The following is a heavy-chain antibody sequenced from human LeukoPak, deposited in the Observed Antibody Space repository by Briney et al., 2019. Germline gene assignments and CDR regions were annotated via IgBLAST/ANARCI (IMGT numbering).Heavy chain of an antibody. V-gene: IGHV4-59*12. CDR1: GGSISSYY. Sequence: SETLSLTCTVSGGSISSYYWSWIRQPPGKGLEWIGYIYYSGTTNYNPSLKSRVTISVDTSKNQFSLKLSSVTAADTAVYYCARRFDPWGQGTLVTVSS. CDR2: IYYSGTT. J-gene: IGHJ5*02. CDR3: ARRFDP.